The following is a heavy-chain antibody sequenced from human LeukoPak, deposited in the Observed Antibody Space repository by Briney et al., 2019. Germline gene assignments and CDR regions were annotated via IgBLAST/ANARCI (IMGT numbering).Heavy chain of an antibody. Sequence: ACXXXGFTFYDYNMNWVGQAAGRGLEWVSGISAGGSRTYYADSAKGRFTISRENYKNTVYLQMNRQRANDTAVYHCARWGDKDFLTGYYFYVLDVWGQGTTVTVSS. CDR3: ARWGDKDFLTGYYFYVLDV. CDR2: ISAGGSRT. V-gene: IGHV3-23*01. CDR1: GFTFYDYN. D-gene: IGHD3-9*01. J-gene: IGHJ6*02.